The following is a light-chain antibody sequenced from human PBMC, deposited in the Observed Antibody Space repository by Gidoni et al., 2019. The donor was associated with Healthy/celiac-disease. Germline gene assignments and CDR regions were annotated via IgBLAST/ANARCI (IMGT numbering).Light chain of an antibody. CDR3: QQSYSTPFT. V-gene: IGKV1-39*01. J-gene: IGKJ3*01. CDR1: QSISSY. CDR2: AAS. Sequence: DIQMTQSPSSLSASVGDRVTITCRASQSISSYLNWYQQKPGKAPKLLIYAASSLQSGVPSRFSDSGSETDFTLTISSLQPKDFATYYCQQSYSTPFTFGPGTKVDIK.